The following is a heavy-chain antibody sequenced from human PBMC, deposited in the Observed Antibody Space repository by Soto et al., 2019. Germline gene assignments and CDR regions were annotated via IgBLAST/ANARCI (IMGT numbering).Heavy chain of an antibody. CDR2: ISYDGSNK. CDR1: GFTFSSYA. Sequence: PGESLKISCAASGFTFSSYAMHWVRQAPGKGLEWVAVISYDGSNKYYADSVKGRFTISRDNSKNTLYLQMNSLRAEDTAVYYCARDHGSIVFSVVSYYYYGMDVWGQGTTVTVSS. CDR3: ARDHGSIVFSVVSYYYYGMDV. J-gene: IGHJ6*02. V-gene: IGHV3-30-3*01. D-gene: IGHD2-21*01.